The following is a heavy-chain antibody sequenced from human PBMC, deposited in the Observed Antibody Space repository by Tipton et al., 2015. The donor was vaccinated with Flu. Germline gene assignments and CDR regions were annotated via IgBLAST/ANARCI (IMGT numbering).Heavy chain of an antibody. J-gene: IGHJ6*02. Sequence: TLSLTCTVSGDSISSGGAYWSWIRQHPGKGLEWIGCIYYSGSTYYNPSLESRVTISLDTSGNQFSLKLSSVTAADTAVYYCARDQGFGDGLAYDYYAVDVWGQGTTVTVSS. D-gene: IGHD3-10*01. V-gene: IGHV4-31*03. CDR1: GDSISSGGAY. CDR3: ARDQGFGDGLAYDYYAVDV. CDR2: IYYSGST.